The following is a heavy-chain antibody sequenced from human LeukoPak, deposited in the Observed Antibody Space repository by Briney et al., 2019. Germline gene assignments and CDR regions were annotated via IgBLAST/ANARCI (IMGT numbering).Heavy chain of an antibody. D-gene: IGHD5-12*01. Sequence: SETLSLTYAVSGGSIISGNWWSWVRQPPGKGLEWIGEIYHSGRTNYNPSLKSRVTISLDKSKNQFSLNLSSVTAADTALFYCASSDGLPPRSDSSYDVFDYWGQGTLVTVSS. CDR3: ASSDGLPPRSDSSYDVFDY. J-gene: IGHJ4*02. CDR2: IYHSGRT. V-gene: IGHV4-4*02. CDR1: GGSIISGNW.